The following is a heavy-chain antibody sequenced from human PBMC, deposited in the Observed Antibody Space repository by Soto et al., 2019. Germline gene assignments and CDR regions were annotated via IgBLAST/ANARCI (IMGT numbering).Heavy chain of an antibody. CDR3: ARELRDYGDSNAFDI. CDR2: INPNSGGT. J-gene: IGHJ3*02. D-gene: IGHD4-17*01. V-gene: IGHV1-2*04. Sequence: ASVKVSCKASGYTFTGYYMHWVRQAPGQGLEWMGWINPNSGGTNYAQKFQGWVTMTRDTSISTAYMELSRLRSDDTAVYYCARELRDYGDSNAFDIWGQGTMVTVSS. CDR1: GYTFTGYY.